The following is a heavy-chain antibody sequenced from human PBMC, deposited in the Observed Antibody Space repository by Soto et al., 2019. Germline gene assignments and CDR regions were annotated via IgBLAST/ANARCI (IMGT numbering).Heavy chain of an antibody. J-gene: IGHJ4*02. CDR2: INHSGST. D-gene: IGHD4-17*01. CDR3: ARGAMTTVTD. CDR1: GGSLSGYY. Sequence: QVQLQQWGAGLLKPSETLSLTCAVYGGSLSGYYWSWIRQPPGKGLEWIGEINHSGSTNYNPSLKSRVTISVDTSKNQFSLKLSSVTAADTAVYYCARGAMTTVTDWGQGTLVTVSS. V-gene: IGHV4-34*01.